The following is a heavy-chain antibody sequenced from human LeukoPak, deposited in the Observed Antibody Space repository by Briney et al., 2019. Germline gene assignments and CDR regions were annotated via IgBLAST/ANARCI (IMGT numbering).Heavy chain of an antibody. CDR1: GFTFSSYG. D-gene: IGHD5-18*01. J-gene: IGHJ4*02. Sequence: PGGSLRLSCAASGFTFSSYGMHWVRQAPGKGLEWVAVIWYDGSKKYYADSVKGRFTISRDNSKNTLSLQMNSLRAEDTAVYYCAREGGYSYATDYWGQGTLVTVSS. CDR3: AREGGYSYATDY. V-gene: IGHV3-33*01. CDR2: IWYDGSKK.